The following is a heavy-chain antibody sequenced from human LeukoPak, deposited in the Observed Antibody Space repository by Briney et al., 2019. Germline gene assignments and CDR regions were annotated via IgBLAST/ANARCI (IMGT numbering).Heavy chain of an antibody. CDR3: VREGYDSSGFDY. D-gene: IGHD3-22*01. V-gene: IGHV3-74*01. CDR1: GFTFSTYW. CDR2: INSDGSST. Sequence: GGSLRLSCAASGFTFSTYWMHWVRQGSGKGLVWVSRINSDGSSTSYAGSVKGRFTISRDNAKNTLYLQMNSLRDEDTAVYYCVREGYDSSGFDYWGQGTLVTVSS. J-gene: IGHJ4*02.